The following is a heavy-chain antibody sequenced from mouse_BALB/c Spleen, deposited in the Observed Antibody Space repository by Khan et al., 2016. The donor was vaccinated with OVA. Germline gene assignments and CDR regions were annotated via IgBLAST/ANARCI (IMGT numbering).Heavy chain of an antibody. V-gene: IGHV3-2*02. D-gene: IGHD3-2*02. CDR2: ISYSGNT. CDR1: GYSITSDYA. Sequence: EVQLVETGPGLVKPSQSLSLTCTVTGYSITSDYAWNWIRQFPGNKLEWMGYISYSGNTKYNPSLKSRISITRDPSKNQFFLQLNFVTIEDTATYYCARIQGGDFDYWGQGTTLTVSS. J-gene: IGHJ2*01. CDR3: ARIQGGDFDY.